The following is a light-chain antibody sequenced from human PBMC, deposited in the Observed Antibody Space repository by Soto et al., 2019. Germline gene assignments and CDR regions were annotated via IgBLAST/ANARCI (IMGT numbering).Light chain of an antibody. CDR3: QQYNNWHPIT. Sequence: EIVMTQSPATLSVSPGERCTLSCMAIKSVSSNLAWYQQKPGQAPRLLVYGASARATGIPARFSGSGSGTEFTLTISSLQYEDFAVYYCQQYNNWHPITFGQGTRLEIK. V-gene: IGKV3-15*01. CDR1: KSVSSN. CDR2: GAS. J-gene: IGKJ5*01.